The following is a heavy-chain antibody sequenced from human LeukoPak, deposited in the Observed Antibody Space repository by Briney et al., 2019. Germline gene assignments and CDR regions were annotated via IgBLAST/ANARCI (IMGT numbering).Heavy chain of an antibody. CDR1: GFTVSSNE. Sequence: GGSLRLSCAASGFTVSSNEMSWVRQAPGKGLEWVSVTYSGGSTYYADSVKGRCTISRDNSKNTLYLQMNSLRAEDTAVYYCAKEYGYTYGEFDYWGQGTLVTVSS. CDR3: AKEYGYTYGEFDY. J-gene: IGHJ4*02. D-gene: IGHD5-18*01. CDR2: TYSGGST. V-gene: IGHV3-66*01.